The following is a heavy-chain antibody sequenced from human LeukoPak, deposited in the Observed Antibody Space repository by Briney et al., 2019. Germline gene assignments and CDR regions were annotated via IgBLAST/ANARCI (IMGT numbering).Heavy chain of an antibody. V-gene: IGHV3-7*03. D-gene: IGHD3-16*01. J-gene: IGHJ6*02. CDR2: INHNGNVN. CDR1: GFTFSSYW. Sequence: GGSLRLSCAASGFTFSSYWMNWARQAPGKGLEWVASINHNGNVNYYVDSVKGRFTISRDNARNSLYLQMSNLRAEDTAVYFCARGGGLDVWGQGATVTVSS. CDR3: ARGGGLDV.